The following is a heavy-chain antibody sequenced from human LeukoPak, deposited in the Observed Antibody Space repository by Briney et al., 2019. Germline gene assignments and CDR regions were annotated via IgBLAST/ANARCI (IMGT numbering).Heavy chain of an antibody. D-gene: IGHD3-3*01. CDR3: AREVNILEGCFDY. V-gene: IGHV4-61*02. Sequence: PSQTLSLTCTVSGGSISSGSYYWGWIRQPAGKGLEWIGRIYTSGSTNYNPSLKSRATISVDTSKTQFALKLSSVTAADTAVYYCAREVNILEGCFDYGGQETLVSVSS. J-gene: IGHJ4*02. CDR2: IYTSGST. CDR1: GGSISSGSYY.